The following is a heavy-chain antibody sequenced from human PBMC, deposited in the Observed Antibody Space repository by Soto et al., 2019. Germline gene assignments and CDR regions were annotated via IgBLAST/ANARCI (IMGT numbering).Heavy chain of an antibody. CDR3: AKNPENYYYGMDV. CDR2: IIPIFGTA. CDR1: GGTFSSYA. J-gene: IGHJ6*02. Sequence: QVQLVQSGAEVKKPGSSVKVSCKAFGGTFSSYAISWVRQAPGQGLEWMGGIIPIFGTADYAQKFQGRVTITADESTSTAYVELSSLRSEDTAVYYCAKNPENYYYGMDVWGQGTTVTVSS. V-gene: IGHV1-69*12.